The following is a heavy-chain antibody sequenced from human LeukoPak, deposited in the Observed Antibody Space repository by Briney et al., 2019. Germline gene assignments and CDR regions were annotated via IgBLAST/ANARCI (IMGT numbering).Heavy chain of an antibody. CDR2: INPNSGGT. J-gene: IGHJ3*02. CDR1: GYTFTGYY. CDR3: ARTYYYDSSGYLGLGAFDI. Sequence: GASVKVSCKASGYTFTGYYMHWVRQAPGQGLEWMGWINPNSGGTNYAQKFQGRVTMTRDTSISTAYMELSRLRSDDTAVYYCARTYYYDSSGYLGLGAFDIWGQGTMVTVSS. V-gene: IGHV1-2*02. D-gene: IGHD3-22*01.